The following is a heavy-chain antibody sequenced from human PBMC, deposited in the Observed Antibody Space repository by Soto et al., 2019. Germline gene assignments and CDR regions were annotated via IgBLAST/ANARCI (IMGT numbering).Heavy chain of an antibody. J-gene: IGHJ6*02. CDR2: ITGSSDYT. V-gene: IGHV3-11*05. CDR1: GFTFSDYY. Sequence: PGGSLRLSCAASGFTFSDYYMTWIRQARGKGLEWVSYITGSSDYTNYADSVKGRFTISRDNVKNSLYLQMNSLRAEDTAVYYCAREYYYGMDVWGQGTTVTVSS. CDR3: AREYYYGMDV.